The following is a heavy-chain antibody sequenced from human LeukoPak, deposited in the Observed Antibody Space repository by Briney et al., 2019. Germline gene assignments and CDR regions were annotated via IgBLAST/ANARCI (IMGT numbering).Heavy chain of an antibody. V-gene: IGHV1-24*01. Sequence: GASVKVSCKASGYTLTELSMHWVRQAPGKGLEWMGGFDPEDGETIYAQKFQGRVTMTEDTSTDTAYMELSSLRSEDTAVYYCATQINRNYYDSSALPGFDPWGQGTLVTVSS. CDR2: FDPEDGET. CDR3: ATQINRNYYDSSALPGFDP. CDR1: GYTLTELS. J-gene: IGHJ5*02. D-gene: IGHD3-22*01.